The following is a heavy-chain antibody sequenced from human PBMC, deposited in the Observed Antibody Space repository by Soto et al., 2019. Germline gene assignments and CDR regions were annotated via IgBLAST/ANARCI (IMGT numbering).Heavy chain of an antibody. Sequence: GGSLRLSCGGSGFTFRGSDMHWVRQATGKGLGWVCHNKSKANSYEPAYAESVKGMFPNARDDSMTTPYLQMNSLKTVDTAVYFCTRQTDAVQWLVVPTDYNFDYWGQGTLVTVSS. V-gene: IGHV3-73*01. J-gene: IGHJ4*02. CDR1: GFTFRGSD. CDR3: TRQTDAVQWLVVPTDYNFDY. D-gene: IGHD6-19*01. CDR2: NKSKANSYEP.